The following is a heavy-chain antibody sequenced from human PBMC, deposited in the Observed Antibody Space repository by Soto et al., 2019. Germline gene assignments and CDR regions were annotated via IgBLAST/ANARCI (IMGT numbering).Heavy chain of an antibody. CDR1: GLTFSDYY. CDR3: ARGLRFLQWLDYMEV. CDR2: ISSSGSTI. V-gene: IGHV3-11*01. J-gene: IGHJ6*03. Sequence: GGSLSLSCGVSGLTFSDYYLRCIRQAPGKGLEWVSYISSSGSTIYYADSVKGRFTISRDNAKNSLYLQMNSLRAEDTVVFYCARGLRFLQWLDYMEVWGKGTTVTVSS. D-gene: IGHD3-3*01.